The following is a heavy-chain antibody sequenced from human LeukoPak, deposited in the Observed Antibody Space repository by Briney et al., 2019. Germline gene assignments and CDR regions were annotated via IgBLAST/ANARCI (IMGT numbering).Heavy chain of an antibody. CDR1: GFTVSSNY. CDR2: IYSGGTT. V-gene: IGHV3-53*01. J-gene: IGHJ4*02. D-gene: IGHD5-18*01. Sequence: GGSLRLSCAVSGFTVSSNYMNWVRQAPGKGLEWVSIIYSGGTTYYADSVKGRFTISRDNSKNTLYLQMTSLRAEDTAVYYCTRDGSGYSYDGAFDYWGQGTLVTVSS. CDR3: TRDGSGYSYDGAFDY.